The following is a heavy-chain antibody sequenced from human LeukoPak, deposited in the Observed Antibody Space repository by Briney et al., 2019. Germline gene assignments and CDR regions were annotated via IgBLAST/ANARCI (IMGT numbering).Heavy chain of an antibody. J-gene: IGHJ3*02. Sequence: SETLSLTCTVSGGSISSYYWSWIRQPPGKGLEWIGYIYYSGSTNYNPSLKSRVTIPVDTSKNQFSLKLSSVTAADTAVYYCAREDIVVVVAATWGAFDIWGQGTMVTVSS. CDR1: GGSISSYY. CDR3: AREDIVVVVAATWGAFDI. CDR2: IYYSGST. D-gene: IGHD2-15*01. V-gene: IGHV4-59*01.